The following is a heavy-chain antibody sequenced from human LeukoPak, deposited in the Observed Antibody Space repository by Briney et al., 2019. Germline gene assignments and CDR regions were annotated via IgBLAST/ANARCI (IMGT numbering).Heavy chain of an antibody. CDR1: GYTFTSCY. D-gene: IGHD2-15*01. V-gene: IGHV1-46*01. J-gene: IGHJ5*02. Sequence: GASVKVSCKASGYTFTSCYMHWVRQAPGQGLEWMGIINPSGGSTSYAQKFQGRVTMTRDTSTSTVYMELSSLRSDDTAVYYCARGGLVVVVAATPSTTPGLLHWLDPWGQGTLVSVSS. CDR2: INPSGGST. CDR3: ARGGLVVVVAATPSTTPGLLHWLDP.